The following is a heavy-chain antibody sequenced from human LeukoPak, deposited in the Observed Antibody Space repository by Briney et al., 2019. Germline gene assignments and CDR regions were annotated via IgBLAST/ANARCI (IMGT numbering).Heavy chain of an antibody. D-gene: IGHD2-21*02. J-gene: IGHJ4*02. CDR2: ISSSSYI. V-gene: IGHV3-21*05. Sequence: GGSLRLSCAASGFTFSSYSMNWVRQAPGKGLEWVSYISSSSYIYYADSVKGRFTISRDNAKNSLYLQMNSLRAEDTAVYYCARDSRVTASDYWGQGTLVTVSS. CDR3: ARDSRVTASDY. CDR1: GFTFSSYS.